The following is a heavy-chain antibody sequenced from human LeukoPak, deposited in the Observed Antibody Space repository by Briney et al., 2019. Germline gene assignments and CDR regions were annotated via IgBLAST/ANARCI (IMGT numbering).Heavy chain of an antibody. J-gene: IGHJ4*02. CDR2: INWNGGST. CDR3: ARLNTAMVNLYFDY. Sequence: GGSLRLSCAASGFTFDDYGMSWVRHAPGKGLEWVSGINWNGGSTGYADSVKGRFILSRDNAKNSLYLQMNSLRAEDTALYYCARLNTAMVNLYFDYWGQGTLVTVSS. D-gene: IGHD5-18*01. CDR1: GFTFDDYG. V-gene: IGHV3-20*04.